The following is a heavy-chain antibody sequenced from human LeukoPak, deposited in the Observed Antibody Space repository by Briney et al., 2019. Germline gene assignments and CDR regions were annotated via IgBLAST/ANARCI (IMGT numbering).Heavy chain of an antibody. CDR3: ARGGITMVRGVTYVDY. D-gene: IGHD3-10*01. J-gene: IGHJ4*02. CDR1: GYTFTSYA. CDR2: INAGNGNT. V-gene: IGHV1-3*01. Sequence: ASVKVSCKASGYTFTSYAMHWVRQAPGQRLEWMGWINAGNGNTKYSQKFQGRVTITRDTSASTAYMELSSLRSDDTAVYYCARGGITMVRGVTYVDYWGQGTLVTVSS.